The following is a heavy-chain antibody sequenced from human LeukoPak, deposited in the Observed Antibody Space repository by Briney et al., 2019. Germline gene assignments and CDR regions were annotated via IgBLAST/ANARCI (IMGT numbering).Heavy chain of an antibody. CDR3: EREKKSGYDSLVVYYFDY. J-gene: IGHJ4*02. CDR2: IYYSRNT. V-gene: IGHV4-39*07. Sequence: SPAGTLSLTCTASGGTISSNSYYWVRLRQPTGKEREWIGRIYYSRNTYYNSSIKRLVTISVDTSNNQLSLMISPVTAADTAVYYCEREKKSGYDSLVVYYFDYWGQGTLVTVSS. D-gene: IGHD5-12*01. CDR1: GGTISSNSYY.